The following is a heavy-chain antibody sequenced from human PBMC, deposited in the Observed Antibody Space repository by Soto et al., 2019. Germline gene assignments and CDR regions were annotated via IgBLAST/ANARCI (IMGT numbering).Heavy chain of an antibody. J-gene: IGHJ6*02. CDR1: GFTFSSYA. V-gene: IGHV3-23*01. CDR3: AKTKQWLVKDYYYGMDV. Sequence: VGSVRLSCAASGFTFSSYAMNWVRQAPGKGLEWVSGISGSGVTTYYADSVKGRFTISRDNSKNTLFLQMNSLRADDTAVYYCAKTKQWLVKDYYYGMDVWGQGTTVTVSS. CDR2: ISGSGVTT. D-gene: IGHD6-19*01.